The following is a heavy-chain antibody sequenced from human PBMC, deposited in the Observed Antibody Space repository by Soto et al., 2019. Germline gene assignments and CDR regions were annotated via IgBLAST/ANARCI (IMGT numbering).Heavy chain of an antibody. J-gene: IGHJ4*02. CDR3: ARNYYDSSGYYYAY. V-gene: IGHV1-69*06. Sequence: SVKVSCKASGGTFSSYAISWVRQAPGQGLEWMGGIIPIFGTANYAQKFQGRVTITADKSTGTAYMELSSLRSEDTAVYYCARNYYDSSGYYYAYWGQGTLVTVSS. CDR1: GGTFSSYA. D-gene: IGHD3-22*01. CDR2: IIPIFGTA.